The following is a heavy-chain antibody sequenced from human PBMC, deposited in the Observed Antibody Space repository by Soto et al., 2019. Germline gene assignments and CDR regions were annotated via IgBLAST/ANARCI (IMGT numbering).Heavy chain of an antibody. CDR3: AGSGGHDYNH. D-gene: IGHD4-4*01. V-gene: IGHV3-7*03. CDR1: GFTFSDFY. CDR2: IRPEGYGP. J-gene: IGHJ4*02. Sequence: EVQLVQSGGGLVQHGGSLRLSCVGSGFTFSDFYMNWVRQAPGKGLEWVANIRPEGYGPNLVESVKGRFTIARDNVKISLFLPMNSLRADVTSVYYCAGSGGHDYNHWAQGLLVTVSS.